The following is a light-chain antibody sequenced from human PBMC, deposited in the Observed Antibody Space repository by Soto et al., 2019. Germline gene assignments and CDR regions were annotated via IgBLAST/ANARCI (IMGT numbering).Light chain of an antibody. V-gene: IGKV3-20*01. J-gene: IGKJ4*01. CDR3: QQFGDSRLT. Sequence: EIVLTQSPGTLSLSPGERATLSCRASQTVTSTFLSWYQQKPGQAPRLLIYGAFNRATGIPDRFIGGGSETDFTLTISRLEPEDFEVYYCQQFGDSRLTFGGGTKVEI. CDR1: QTVTSTF. CDR2: GAF.